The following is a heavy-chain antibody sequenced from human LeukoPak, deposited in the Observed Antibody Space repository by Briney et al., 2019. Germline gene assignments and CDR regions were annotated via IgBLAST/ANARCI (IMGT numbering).Heavy chain of an antibody. D-gene: IGHD1-7*01. J-gene: IGHJ4*02. CDR3: TTDHCWNYVCDY. CDR2: IKSKTDGGTT. V-gene: IGHV3-15*01. Sequence: KPGGSLRLSCAASGFTFSNAWMSWVREAPGKGLERVGRIKSKTDGGTTDYAAPVKGRFTISRDDSKNTLYLQMNSLKSEDTAVYYCTTDHCWNYVCDYWGQGTLVTVSS. CDR1: GFTFSNAW.